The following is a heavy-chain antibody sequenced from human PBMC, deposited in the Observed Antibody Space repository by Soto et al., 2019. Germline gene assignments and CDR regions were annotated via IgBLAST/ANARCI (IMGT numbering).Heavy chain of an antibody. CDR1: GYTFTTYA. CDR2: INAGNGNT. D-gene: IGHD6-6*01. V-gene: IGHV1-3*01. J-gene: IGHJ4*02. CDR3: ARAPGGSSSFVEY. Sequence: ASVKVSCKASGYTFTTYAMHWVRQAPGQRLEWMGWINAGNGNTKYSQKFQGRVTITRDTSASTAYMELSSLRSEDTAVYYCARAPGGSSSFVEYWGQGTLVTVSS.